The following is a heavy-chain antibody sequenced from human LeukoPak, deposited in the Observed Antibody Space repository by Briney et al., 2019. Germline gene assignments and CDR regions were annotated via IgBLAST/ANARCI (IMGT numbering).Heavy chain of an antibody. CDR1: GFTFSSYS. J-gene: IGHJ4*02. Sequence: GGSLRLSCAASGFTFSSYSMNWVRQAPGKGLEWVSLISSSGSYIYYADSVKGRFTISRDNAKNSLYLQMNSLRAEDTAVYYCAVTVTHDYWGQGTLVTVSS. D-gene: IGHD4-11*01. V-gene: IGHV3-21*04. CDR2: ISSSGSYI. CDR3: AVTVTHDY.